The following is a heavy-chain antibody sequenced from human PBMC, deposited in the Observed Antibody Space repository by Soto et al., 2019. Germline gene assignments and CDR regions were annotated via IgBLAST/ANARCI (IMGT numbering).Heavy chain of an antibody. J-gene: IGHJ6*01. V-gene: IGHV1-69*06. CDR3: VRGANYDSSTGNGYYYPGMDV. D-gene: IGHD3-9*01. Sequence: QVQLVQSGAEVKKPGSSVKVSCKASGLIFSSYAISWVRQAPGQGLEWVGGILPIFGTTNYAQSFNGRVTITADTSTTTTYLDLSSLRSENTAVYFCVRGANYDSSTGNGYYYPGMDVWGQGSPVTVSS. CDR2: ILPIFGTT. CDR1: GLIFSSYA.